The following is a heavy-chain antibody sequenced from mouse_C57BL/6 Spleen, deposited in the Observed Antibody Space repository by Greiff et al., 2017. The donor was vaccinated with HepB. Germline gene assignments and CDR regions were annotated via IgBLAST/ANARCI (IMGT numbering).Heavy chain of an antibody. J-gene: IGHJ4*01. CDR3: AKLTTVVATDYYAMDY. CDR1: GFSLTSYG. Sequence: VKLMESGPGLVAPSQSLSITCTVSGFSLTSYGVDWVRQPPGKGLEWLGVIWGGGSTNYNSALMSRLSISKDNSKSQVFLKMNSLQTDDTAMYYCAKLTTVVATDYYAMDYWGQGTSVTVSS. CDR2: IWGGGST. D-gene: IGHD1-1*01. V-gene: IGHV2-9*01.